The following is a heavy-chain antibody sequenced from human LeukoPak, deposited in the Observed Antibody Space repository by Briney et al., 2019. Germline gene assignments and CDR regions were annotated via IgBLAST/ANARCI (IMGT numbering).Heavy chain of an antibody. V-gene: IGHV3-30*04. D-gene: IGHD2-15*01. CDR1: GLTFSSYA. Sequence: GGSLRLSCAASGLTFSSYAMHWVRQAPGKGLEWVAVISYDGSNKYYADSVKGRFTISRDNSKNTLYLQMNSLRAEDTAVYYCARDLGYCSGGSCYGIDYWGQGTLVTVSS. CDR3: ARDLGYCSGGSCYGIDY. J-gene: IGHJ4*02. CDR2: ISYDGSNK.